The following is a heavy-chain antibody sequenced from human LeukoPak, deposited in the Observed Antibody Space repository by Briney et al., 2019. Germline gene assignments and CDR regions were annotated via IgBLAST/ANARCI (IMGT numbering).Heavy chain of an antibody. J-gene: IGHJ4*02. CDR2: ISGSGGST. V-gene: IGHV3-23*01. Sequence: SGGSLRLSCAASGFTFSNYAMSWVRQAPGKGLEWVSGISGSGGSTYYADSVKGRFTISRDNSKNTLYLQMNSLRAEDTAMYYCAKGVGGVWYAAAHWGQGILVTVSS. CDR3: AKGVGGVWYAAAH. D-gene: IGHD6-19*01. CDR1: GFTFSNYA.